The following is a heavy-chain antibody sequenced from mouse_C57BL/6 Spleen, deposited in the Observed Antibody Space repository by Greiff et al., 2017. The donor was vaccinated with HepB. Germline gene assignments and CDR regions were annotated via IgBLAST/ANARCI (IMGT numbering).Heavy chain of an antibody. CDR2: INPYNGGT. V-gene: IGHV1-19*01. CDR1: GYTFTDYY. CDR3: ARSSTVPSFFAY. D-gene: IGHD1-1*01. Sequence: VQLQQSGPVLVKPGASVKMSCKASGYTFTDYYMNWVKQSHGKSLEWIGVINPYNGGTSYNQKFKGKATLTVDKSSSTAYMELNSLTSEDSAVYYCARSSTVPSFFAYWGQGTLVTVSA. J-gene: IGHJ3*01.